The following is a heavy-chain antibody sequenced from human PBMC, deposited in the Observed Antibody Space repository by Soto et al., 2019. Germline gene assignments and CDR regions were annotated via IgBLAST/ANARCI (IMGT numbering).Heavy chain of an antibody. Sequence: AGSLRLSCAASGFIFSKAWINWVRQAPGKGLEWVSYISSSSSYTNYADSVKGRFTISRDNAKNSLYLQMNSLRAEDTAVYYCARDQVGTTRRNYYGMDVWGQGTTVTVSS. J-gene: IGHJ6*02. CDR1: GFIFSKAW. CDR2: ISSSSSYT. D-gene: IGHD1-1*01. V-gene: IGHV3-11*06. CDR3: ARDQVGTTRRNYYGMDV.